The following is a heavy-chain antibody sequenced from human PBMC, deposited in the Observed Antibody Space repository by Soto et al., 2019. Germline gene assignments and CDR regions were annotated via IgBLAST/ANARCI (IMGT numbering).Heavy chain of an antibody. Sequence: SETLSLTCTVSGGSISGYYWSWIRQPPGKGLEWIGEIHHGGSTNYNPSLKSRVTLSINTSKNQFSLKLSSVTAADTAVYYCARGSGYFDYWGQGTLVTVSS. V-gene: IGHV4-34*01. CDR1: GGSISGYY. J-gene: IGHJ4*02. CDR2: IHHGGST. CDR3: ARGSGYFDY.